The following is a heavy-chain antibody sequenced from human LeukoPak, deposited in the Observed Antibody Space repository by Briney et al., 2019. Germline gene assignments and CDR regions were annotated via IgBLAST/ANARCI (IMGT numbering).Heavy chain of an antibody. J-gene: IGHJ4*02. V-gene: IGHV4-34*01. CDR2: INHSGST. Sequence: SETLSLTCAVYGGSFSGYYWSWIRQPPGKGLEWIGEINHSGSTNYNPSLKSRVTISVDTSKNQFSLKLSSVTAADTAVYYCARTYYYDSSGYYYDYWGQGTPVTVSS. CDR3: ARTYYYDSSGYYYDY. CDR1: GGSFSGYY. D-gene: IGHD3-22*01.